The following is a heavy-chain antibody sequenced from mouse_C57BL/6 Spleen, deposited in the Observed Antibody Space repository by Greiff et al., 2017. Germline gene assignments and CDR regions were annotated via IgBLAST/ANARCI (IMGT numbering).Heavy chain of an antibody. V-gene: IGHV5-17*01. CDR2: ISSGSSTI. CDR3: ARRGVIKNYYYAMDY. J-gene: IGHJ4*01. D-gene: IGHD2-4*01. Sequence: EVQVVESGGGLVKPGGSLKLSCAASGFTFSDYGMHWVRQAPEKGLEWVAYISSGSSTIYYADTVKGRFTISRDNAKNTLFLQMTSLRYEDTAVYDCARRGVIKNYYYAMDYWGQGTSVTVSS. CDR1: GFTFSDYG.